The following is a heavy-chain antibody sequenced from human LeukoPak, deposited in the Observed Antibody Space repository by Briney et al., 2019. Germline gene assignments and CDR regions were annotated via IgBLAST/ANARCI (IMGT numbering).Heavy chain of an antibody. CDR3: ATRYYYDSSGYSPSDY. CDR1: GFTFSSYG. J-gene: IGHJ4*02. V-gene: IGHV3-30*02. D-gene: IGHD3-22*01. CDR2: IRYDGSNK. Sequence: PGGSLRLSCAASGFTFSSYGMHWVRQAPGKGLEWVAFIRYDGSNKYYADSVKGRFTISRDNSKNTLYLQMNSLRAEDTAVYYCATRYYYDSSGYSPSDYWGQGTLVTVSS.